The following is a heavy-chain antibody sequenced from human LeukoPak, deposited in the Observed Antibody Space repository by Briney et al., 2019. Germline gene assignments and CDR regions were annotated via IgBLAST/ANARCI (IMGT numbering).Heavy chain of an antibody. J-gene: IGHJ3*02. Sequence: GGSLRLSCAASGFTFSSYSMNWVRQAPGKGLEWVSSITSSSSYIYYADSVRGRFTISRDNAEHSLYLQMNSLRAEDTAVYYCATDGYYDSSGYYPTGAFDIWGQGTMVTVSS. CDR2: ITSSSSYI. CDR1: GFTFSSYS. V-gene: IGHV3-21*01. CDR3: ATDGYYDSSGYYPTGAFDI. D-gene: IGHD3-22*01.